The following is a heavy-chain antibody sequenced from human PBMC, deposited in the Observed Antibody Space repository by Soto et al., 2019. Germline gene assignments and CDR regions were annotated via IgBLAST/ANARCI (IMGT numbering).Heavy chain of an antibody. J-gene: IGHJ4*01. CDR2: TYYRSKWYY. V-gene: IGHV6-1*01. CDR3: ARGEQYSGRIFDY. D-gene: IGHD1-26*01. Sequence: PSQTLSLTCAITGDSFSSHSAGWSWVRQFPSRGLEWLGRTYYRSKWYYEYAVSVRGRITINPDTSKNQYSLQLNSVTPEDTAVYFCARGEQYSGRIFDYWGQGTLVTFSS. CDR1: GDSFSSHSAG.